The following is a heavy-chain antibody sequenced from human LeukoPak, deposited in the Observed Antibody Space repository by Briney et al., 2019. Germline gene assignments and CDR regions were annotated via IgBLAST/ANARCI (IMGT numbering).Heavy chain of an antibody. J-gene: IGHJ4*02. V-gene: IGHV4-61*10. CDR2: VYRSGST. CDR1: GGSISSGSYY. CDR3: ARSPTKRVPEDY. Sequence: SETLSLTCTVSGGSISSGSYYWGWIRQPAGKGLEWIGYVYRSGSTYYNPSLKTRLTISIDTSKNQFSLRLTSVTAADTAVYYCARSPTKRVPEDYWGQGTLVTVSS. D-gene: IGHD2-2*01.